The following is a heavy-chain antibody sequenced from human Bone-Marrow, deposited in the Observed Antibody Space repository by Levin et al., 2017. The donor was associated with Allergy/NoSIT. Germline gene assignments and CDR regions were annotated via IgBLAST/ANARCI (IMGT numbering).Heavy chain of an antibody. V-gene: IGHV4-34*01. CDR2: INHSGST. CDR1: GGSFSGYY. J-gene: IGHJ4*02. CDR3: ARWRGLGRYSRAPFLDY. D-gene: IGHD6-13*01. Sequence: SETLSLTCAVYGGSFSGYYWSWIRQPPGKGLEWIGEINHSGSTNYNPSLKSRVTISVDTSKNQFSLKLSSVTAADTAVYYCARWRGLGRYSRAPFLDYWGQGTLVTVSS.